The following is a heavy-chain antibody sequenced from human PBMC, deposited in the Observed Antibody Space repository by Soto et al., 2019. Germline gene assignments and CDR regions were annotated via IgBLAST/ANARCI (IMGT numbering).Heavy chain of an antibody. CDR3: AHRKSSYYGSENTYYYGMDV. J-gene: IGHJ6*02. CDR2: IYWTDDT. V-gene: IGHV2-5*01. CDR1: GFSLSTSGMG. D-gene: IGHD3-10*01. Sequence: QITLKESGPTLVKPTQPLTLTCTFSGFSLSTSGMGVAWIRQPPEKALEWLAVIYWTDDTRYSPSLKSRLTITKDTSKNQVVLTMTDMDPVDTATYYCAHRKSSYYGSENTYYYGMDVWGQGTTVTVSS.